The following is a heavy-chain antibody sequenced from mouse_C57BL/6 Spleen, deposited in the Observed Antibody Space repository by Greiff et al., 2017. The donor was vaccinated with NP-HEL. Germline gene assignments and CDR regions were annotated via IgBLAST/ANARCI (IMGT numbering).Heavy chain of an antibody. D-gene: IGHD4-1*01. V-gene: IGHV1-50*01. CDR2: IDPSDSYT. J-gene: IGHJ1*03. CDR3: ARRGNWDVSYWYFDV. CDR1: GYTFTSYW. Sequence: QVQLQQPGAELVKPGASVKLSCKASGYTFTSYWMQWVKQRPGQGLEWIGEIDPSDSYTNYNQKFKGKATLTVDTSSSTAYMQLSSLTSEDSAVYYCARRGNWDVSYWYFDVWGTGTTVTVSS.